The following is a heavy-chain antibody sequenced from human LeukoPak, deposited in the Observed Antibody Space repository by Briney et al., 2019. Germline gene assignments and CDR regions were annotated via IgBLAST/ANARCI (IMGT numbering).Heavy chain of an antibody. CDR1: GDSLNSRNFY. J-gene: IGHJ6*03. CDR2: IYYTGSS. V-gene: IGHV4-39*07. CDR3: GREDYDFRNGYKGHYFMDV. Sequence: SETLSLTCLVSGDSLNSRNFYWGWMRQLPGTGLQSHGSIYYTGSSYYNPSLKSRLTISIDTSKNHFSLRLSSVTAADTAVYYCGREDYDFRNGYKGHYFMDVWGKGSAVVVSS. D-gene: IGHD3-3*01.